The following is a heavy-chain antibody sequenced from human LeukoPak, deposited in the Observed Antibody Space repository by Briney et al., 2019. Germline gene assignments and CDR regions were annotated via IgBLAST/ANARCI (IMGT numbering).Heavy chain of an antibody. V-gene: IGHV3-7*01. J-gene: IGHJ3*02. CDR3: ARDPYNTGGYAAFDI. CDR1: GFTFSSNW. CDR2: IKQDGSEK. D-gene: IGHD3-22*01. Sequence: PGGSLRLSCAASGFTFSSNWMTWVRQAPGKGLEWGANIKQDGSEKQYVDSVKGRFTISRDNAKNSLYLQMNSLRVEDTAVYYCARDPYNTGGYAAFDIWGQGTMVTVSS.